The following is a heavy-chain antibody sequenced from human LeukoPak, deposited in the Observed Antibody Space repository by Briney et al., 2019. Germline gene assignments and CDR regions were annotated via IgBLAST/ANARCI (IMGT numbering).Heavy chain of an antibody. CDR2: ISSSSSTI. CDR1: GFTFSSYS. CDR3: ARDAISGYYYYYMDV. J-gene: IGHJ6*03. D-gene: IGHD3-22*01. V-gene: IGHV3-48*01. Sequence: GGSPRLSCAASGFTFSSYSMNWVRQAPGKGLEWVSYISSSSSTIYYADSVKGRFTISRDNAKNSLYLQMNSLRAEDTAVYYCARDAISGYYYYYMDVWGKGTTVTVSS.